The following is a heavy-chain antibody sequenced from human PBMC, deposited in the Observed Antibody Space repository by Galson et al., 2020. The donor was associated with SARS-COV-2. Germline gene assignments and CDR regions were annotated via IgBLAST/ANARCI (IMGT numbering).Heavy chain of an antibody. V-gene: IGHV1-24*01. D-gene: IGHD6-13*01. Sequence: ASVKVSCKVSGYTLTELSMHWVRQAPGQGLEWMGGFDPEDGETIYAQKFQGRVTMTEDTSTDTAYMELSSLRSEDTAVYYCATTSPQQLVPRWFDPWGQGTLVTVSS. CDR1: GYTLTELS. CDR2: FDPEDGET. CDR3: ATTSPQQLVPRWFDP. J-gene: IGHJ5*02.